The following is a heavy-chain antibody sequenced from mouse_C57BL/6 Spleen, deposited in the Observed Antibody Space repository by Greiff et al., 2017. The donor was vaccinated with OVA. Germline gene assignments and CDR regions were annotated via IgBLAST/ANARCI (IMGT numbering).Heavy chain of an antibody. V-gene: IGHV1-64*01. J-gene: IGHJ1*03. CDR3: ARGGYSNYFWYFDV. D-gene: IGHD2-5*01. CDR1: GYTFTSYW. CDR2: IHPNSGST. Sequence: QVQLKQPGAELVKPGASVKLSCKASGYTFTSYWMHWVKQRPGQGLEWIGMIHPNSGSTNYNEKFKSKATLTVDKSSSTAYMQLSSLTSEDSAVYYCARGGYSNYFWYFDVWGTGTTVTVSS.